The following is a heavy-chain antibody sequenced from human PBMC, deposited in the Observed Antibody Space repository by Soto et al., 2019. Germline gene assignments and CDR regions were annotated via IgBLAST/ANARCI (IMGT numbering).Heavy chain of an antibody. D-gene: IGHD3-3*01. Sequence: QVQLVQSGAEVKKPGASVKVSCKASGYTFTSYGISWVRQAPGQGLEWMGWISAYNGNTNYTQRVQGRVTMTTDTSTNTAYMELRSLTSDDTAVYYCARDRITMFERDDMDVWGQGTTVTVSS. J-gene: IGHJ6*02. CDR2: ISAYNGNT. CDR1: GYTFTSYG. CDR3: ARDRITMFERDDMDV. V-gene: IGHV1-18*01.